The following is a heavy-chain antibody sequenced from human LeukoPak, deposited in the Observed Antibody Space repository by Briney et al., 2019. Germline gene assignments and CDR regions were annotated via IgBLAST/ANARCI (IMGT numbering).Heavy chain of an antibody. CDR3: AKDGPGSWFGEAT. Sequence: GGSLRLSCAASGFTFSGYGMEWVRQAPGKGLERGALISYDGSNKHYADSVKGRFTISKDNSKNALYLQMDSLRGEGTAVYYCAKDGPGSWFGEATWGQGSLVTVSS. D-gene: IGHD6-13*01. CDR1: GFTFSGYG. CDR2: ISYDGSNK. J-gene: IGHJ5*02. V-gene: IGHV3-30*18.